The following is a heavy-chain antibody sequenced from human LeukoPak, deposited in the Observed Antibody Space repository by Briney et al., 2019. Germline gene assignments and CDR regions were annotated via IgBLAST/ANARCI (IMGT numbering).Heavy chain of an antibody. D-gene: IGHD1-26*01. CDR1: GFTLSSYA. CDR2: ISGSGSA. V-gene: IGHV3-23*01. J-gene: IGHJ4*02. Sequence: GGSLRLSCAASGFTLSSYAMNWVRQAPGKGLEWVSGISGSGSAYYADSVKGRFSISRDKSKNTVYLQMDSLRAEDTAVYYCAKRGAEVGASVAPGDYWGQGTLLTVSS. CDR3: AKRGAEVGASVAPGDY.